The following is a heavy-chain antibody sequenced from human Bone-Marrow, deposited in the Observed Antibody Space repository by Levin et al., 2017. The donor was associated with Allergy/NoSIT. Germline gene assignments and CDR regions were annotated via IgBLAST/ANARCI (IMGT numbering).Heavy chain of an antibody. CDR1: GFTLGDYV. CDR2: IRKKSYGGTA. CDR3: TGGDSTLDLFPWFGEAH. D-gene: IGHD3-10*01. V-gene: IGHV3-49*03. Sequence: PGGSLRLSCTASGFTLGDYVISWIRQAPGAGLEWVGFIRKKSYGGTAEYAASVEGRFSISRDDPKSIAYLQMNSLKTEDTALYYCTGGDSTLDLFPWFGEAHWDQGTLVTVSS. J-gene: IGHJ4*02.